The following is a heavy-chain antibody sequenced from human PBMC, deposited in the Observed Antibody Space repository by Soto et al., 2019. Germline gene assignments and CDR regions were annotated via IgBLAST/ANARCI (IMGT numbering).Heavy chain of an antibody. J-gene: IGHJ5*02. CDR3: ARSWLQSWFDP. D-gene: IGHD4-4*01. CDR1: GGSISSSSYY. V-gene: IGHV4-39*01. CDR2: IYYSGST. Sequence: QLQLQESGPGLVKPSETLSLTCTVSGGSISSSSYYWGWIRQPPGKGLEWIGSIYYSGSTDYDPSLKSRVTIAVDTSRKQFPLKLSSVTAADTAVYCCARSWLQSWFDPWGQGTLVTVSS.